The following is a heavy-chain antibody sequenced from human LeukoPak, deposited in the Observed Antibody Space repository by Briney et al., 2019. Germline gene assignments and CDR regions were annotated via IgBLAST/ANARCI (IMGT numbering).Heavy chain of an antibody. D-gene: IGHD3-16*01. V-gene: IGHV4-39*01. CDR1: GGSISGSCCY. CDR3: ARTTGDSAIIAAH. Sequence: PSETLSLTCTVSGGSISGSCCYWGWIRQTPGKDLEGIGSTSYSGSTHYNPSFKSRVTVSVDTSKNQFFLNLSSVTAADTAVYDCARTTGDSAIIAAHWGQGTLVTVSS. CDR2: TSYSGST. J-gene: IGHJ4*02.